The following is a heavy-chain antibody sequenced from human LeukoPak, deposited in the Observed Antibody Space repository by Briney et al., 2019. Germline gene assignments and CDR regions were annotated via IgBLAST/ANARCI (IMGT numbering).Heavy chain of an antibody. CDR1: GGSISSGVYS. Sequence: PSQTLSLTCAVSGGSISSGVYSWSWIRQPPGNGLEWIGYIYHSETTYYNPSLQSRVTISVNRSKNRFSLKLTSVTAADTAAYYCARSRTDYYRYFDSWGQGTLVTVSS. V-gene: IGHV4-30-2*01. J-gene: IGHJ4*02. D-gene: IGHD3-22*01. CDR3: ARSRTDYYRYFDS. CDR2: IYHSETT.